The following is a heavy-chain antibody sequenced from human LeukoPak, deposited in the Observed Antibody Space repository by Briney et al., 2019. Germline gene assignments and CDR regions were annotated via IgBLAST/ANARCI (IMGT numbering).Heavy chain of an antibody. Sequence: GGSLRLSCAASGFTFSSYSMNWVRQAPGKGLEWVSYISSSSSTIYYADSVKGRFTISRDNAKNSLYLQMNSLRAEDTAVYYCARGRGYGYGYFDYWGQGTLVTVSS. CDR2: ISSSSSTI. J-gene: IGHJ4*02. D-gene: IGHD5-18*01. V-gene: IGHV3-48*01. CDR1: GFTFSSYS. CDR3: ARGRGYGYGYFDY.